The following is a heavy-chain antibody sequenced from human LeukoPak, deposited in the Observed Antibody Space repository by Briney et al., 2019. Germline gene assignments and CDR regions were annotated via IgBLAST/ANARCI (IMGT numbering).Heavy chain of an antibody. V-gene: IGHV4-4*07. J-gene: IGHJ6*03. D-gene: IGHD3-3*01. CDR2: IYTSGST. CDR1: GGSISSYY. Sequence: PSETLSLTCTVSGGSISSYYWSWIRQPAGKGLEWIGRIYTSGSTNYNPSLKSRVTMSVDTSKNQSSLKLSSVTAADTAVYYCASGVVTGGYYYYYMDVWGKGTTVTVSS. CDR3: ASGVVTGGYYYYYMDV.